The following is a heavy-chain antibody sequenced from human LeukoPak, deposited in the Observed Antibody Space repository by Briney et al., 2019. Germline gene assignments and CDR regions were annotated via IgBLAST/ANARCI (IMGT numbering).Heavy chain of an antibody. V-gene: IGHV3-21*01. D-gene: IGHD3-9*01. CDR3: ARDPDYDILTGYYFDY. J-gene: IGHJ4*02. CDR1: GFTFSSYM. CDR2: ISSSSSYI. Sequence: GGSLRLSCAASGFTFSSYMMNWVRQAPGKGLEWVSSISSSSSYIYYADSVKGRFTISRDNSKNTLYLQMNSLRAEDTAVYYCARDPDYDILTGYYFDYWGQGTLVTVSS.